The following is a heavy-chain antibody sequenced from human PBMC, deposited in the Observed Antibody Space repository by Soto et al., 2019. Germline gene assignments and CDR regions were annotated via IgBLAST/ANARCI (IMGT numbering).Heavy chain of an antibody. V-gene: IGHV6-1*01. CDR3: ARVVTIIGVVKVYGMDV. D-gene: IGHD3-3*01. CDR2: TYYRSKWYN. CDR1: GDSVSSNSAA. Sequence: SQTLSLSCAISGDSVSSNSAAWNWIRQSPSRGLEWLGRTYYRSKWYNDYAVSVKSRITINPDTSKNQFSLQLNSVTPEDTAVYYCARVVTIIGVVKVYGMDVWGQGTTVTVSS. J-gene: IGHJ6*02.